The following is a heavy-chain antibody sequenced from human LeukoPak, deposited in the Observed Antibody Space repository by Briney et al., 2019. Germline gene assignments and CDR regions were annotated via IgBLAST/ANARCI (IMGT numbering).Heavy chain of an antibody. J-gene: IGHJ4*02. CDR2: IIPIVGTA. Sequence: SMKVSCKASGGTFSSYAISWVRQAPGQGLEWMGGIIPIVGTANYAQKFQGRVTITTDESTSTAYMELSSLRSEDTAVYYCAREIQRGTLGYWGQGTLVTVSS. CDR1: GGTFSSYA. D-gene: IGHD7-27*01. CDR3: AREIQRGTLGY. V-gene: IGHV1-69*05.